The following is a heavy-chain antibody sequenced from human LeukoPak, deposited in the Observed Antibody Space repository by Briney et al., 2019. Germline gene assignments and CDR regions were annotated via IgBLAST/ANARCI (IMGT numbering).Heavy chain of an antibody. CDR2: ISGDGGST. D-gene: IGHD6-19*01. V-gene: IGHV3-43*02. J-gene: IGHJ6*02. CDR3: AKGAWEWLAPGGRMDV. CDR1: GFTFDDYA. Sequence: GGSLRLSCAASGFTFDDYAMHWVRQAPGKSLEWVSLISGDGGSTYYADSVKGRFTISRDNSKNSLYLQMNSLRTEDTALYYCAKGAWEWLAPGGRMDVWGQGTTVTVSS.